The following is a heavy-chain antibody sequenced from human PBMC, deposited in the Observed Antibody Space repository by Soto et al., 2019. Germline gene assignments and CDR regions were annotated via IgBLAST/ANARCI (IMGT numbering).Heavy chain of an antibody. V-gene: IGHV3-23*01. CDR3: AKVLLDSVVVPEGGDY. J-gene: IGHJ4*02. D-gene: IGHD2-2*01. CDR2: ISGSGGST. CDR1: GFTFSSNA. Sequence: EVQLLESGGGLVQPGGSLRLSCAASGFTFSSNAMSWVRQAPGKGLEWVSAISGSGGSTYYADAVKGRFTSSRDNSKNTLYLQMNSLRAEDTAVYYCAKVLLDSVVVPEGGDYWGQGTLVTVSS.